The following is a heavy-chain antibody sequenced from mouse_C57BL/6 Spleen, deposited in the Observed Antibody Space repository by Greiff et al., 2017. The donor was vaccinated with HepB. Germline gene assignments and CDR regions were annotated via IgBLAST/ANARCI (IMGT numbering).Heavy chain of an antibody. CDR2: IWGDGST. J-gene: IGHJ1*03. V-gene: IGHV2-3*01. CDR3: AKSITTVVEGYWYFDV. Sequence: VHLVESGPGLVAPSQSLSITCTVSGFSLTSYGVSWVRQPPGKGLEWLGVIWGDGSTNYHSALISRLSISKDNSKSQVFLKLNSLQTDDTATYYCAKSITTVVEGYWYFDVWGTGTTVTVSS. CDR1: GFSLTSYG. D-gene: IGHD1-1*01.